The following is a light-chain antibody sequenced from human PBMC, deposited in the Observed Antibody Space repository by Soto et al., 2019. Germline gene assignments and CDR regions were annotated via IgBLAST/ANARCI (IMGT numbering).Light chain of an antibody. CDR1: STDVAGYNY. CDR2: EVN. CDR3: VSYTITDTPFV. J-gene: IGLJ1*01. V-gene: IGLV2-14*01. Sequence: LAQPSSVSGSPGQSITIFCTGTSTDVAGYNYVYWYQHHPGKGPKLIIYEVNNRPSGVSHRFSGSKSGNHASLSISKLEAEDESDYYCVSYTITDTPFVFGTGTKVTVL.